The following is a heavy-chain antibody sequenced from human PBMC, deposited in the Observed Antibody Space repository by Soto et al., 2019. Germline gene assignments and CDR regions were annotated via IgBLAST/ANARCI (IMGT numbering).Heavy chain of an antibody. D-gene: IGHD2-8*01. J-gene: IGHJ3*02. CDR1: GFTFSSYD. CDR2: ISGSGGSA. CDR3: AKEDDAWTNGHFDI. Sequence: EVQLLESGGGLVQPGGSLRLSSAASGFTFSSYDMSWVRQAPGKGLEWISAISGSGGSAYYADSVKGRFTIYRDNYKNTLHVQLNSLRSEDTAIYYCAKEDDAWTNGHFDIWGQGTVVTVSS. V-gene: IGHV3-23*01.